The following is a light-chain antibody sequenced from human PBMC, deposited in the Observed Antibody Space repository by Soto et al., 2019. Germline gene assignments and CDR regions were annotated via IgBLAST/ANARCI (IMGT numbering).Light chain of an antibody. Sequence: DVQMTQSPSPLSASVGDSVTIICRASQSVSTRLAWYQQKPGKAPKLLIYKAATLKSGVPSRFSGSGSGTEFTLTISSLQPDDFATYYCQQYNSYSQFTFGPGTKVDIK. CDR3: QQYNSYSQFT. V-gene: IGKV1-5*03. J-gene: IGKJ3*01. CDR1: QSVSTR. CDR2: KAA.